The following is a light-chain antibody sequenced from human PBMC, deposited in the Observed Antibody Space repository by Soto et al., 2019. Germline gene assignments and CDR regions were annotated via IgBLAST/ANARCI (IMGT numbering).Light chain of an antibody. Sequence: QSVLTQPASVSGSPGQSITISCTGTSSDVGGYNYVSWYQQYPGKVPKLMIYEVTNRPSGVSNRFSGSKSGNTASLTISGLQAEDEADYYCSSFTANTHVVFGGGTKVTVL. CDR3: SSFTANTHVV. CDR1: SSDVGGYNY. CDR2: EVT. J-gene: IGLJ2*01. V-gene: IGLV2-14*01.